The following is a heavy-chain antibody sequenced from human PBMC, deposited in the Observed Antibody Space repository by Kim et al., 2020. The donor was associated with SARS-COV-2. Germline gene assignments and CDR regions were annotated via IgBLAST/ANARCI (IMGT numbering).Heavy chain of an antibody. CDR3: ARGPRHLGRHFVVVTAIRFDY. V-gene: IGHV3-30-3*01. CDR2: ISYDGSNK. D-gene: IGHD2-21*02. CDR1: GFTFSSYA. J-gene: IGHJ4*02. Sequence: GGSLRLSCAASGFTFSSYAMHWVRQAPGKGLEWVAVISYDGSNKYYADSVKGRFTISRDNSKNTLYLQMNSLRAEDTAVYYCARGPRHLGRHFVVVTAIRFDYWGQGTLVTVSS.